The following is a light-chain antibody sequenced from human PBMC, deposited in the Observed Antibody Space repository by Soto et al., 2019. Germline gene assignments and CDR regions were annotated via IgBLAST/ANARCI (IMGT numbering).Light chain of an antibody. CDR2: GAS. V-gene: IGKV3-15*01. CDR3: QHYYERPLT. J-gene: IGKJ4*01. Sequence: IVLTHSPATLSVSPWSRATLSFRASQSISTNLAWYQQKPGQGPRLLIFGASTRAIGIPARFSGSGSGTDFTLTISSLQSEDFAVYFCQHYYERPLTFGGGTKVDIK. CDR1: QSISTN.